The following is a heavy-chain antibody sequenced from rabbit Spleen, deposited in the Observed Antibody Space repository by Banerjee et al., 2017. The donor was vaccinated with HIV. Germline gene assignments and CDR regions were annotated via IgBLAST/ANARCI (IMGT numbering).Heavy chain of an antibody. CDR3: ARDGAGGSYFAL. CDR1: GFSFSSTYW. Sequence: QSLEESGGDLVKPGASLTLTCTASGFSFSSTYWMSWVRQAPGKGLEWIGYIDPVFGITYYANWVNGRFSISRENAQNTVFLQMTSLTAADTATYFCARDGAGGSYFALWGPGTLVTVS. J-gene: IGHJ4*01. V-gene: IGHV1S40*01. CDR2: IDPVFGIT. D-gene: IGHD8-1*01.